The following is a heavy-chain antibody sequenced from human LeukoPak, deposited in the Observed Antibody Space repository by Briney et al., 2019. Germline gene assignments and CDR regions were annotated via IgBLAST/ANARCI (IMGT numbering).Heavy chain of an antibody. V-gene: IGHV4-34*01. J-gene: IGHJ4*02. CDR1: GGSFSGYY. D-gene: IGHD6-19*01. Sequence: SETLSLTCAVYGGSFSGYYWSWIRQPPGKGLEWIGEINHSGSTNYNPSLKSRVTISVDTSKNQFSLKLSSVTAADTAVYYCARHADRYSSGWYDWGQGTLVTVSS. CDR3: ARHADRYSSGWYD. CDR2: INHSGST.